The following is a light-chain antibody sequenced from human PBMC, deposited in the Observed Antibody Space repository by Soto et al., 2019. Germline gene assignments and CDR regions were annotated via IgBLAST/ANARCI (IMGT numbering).Light chain of an antibody. CDR3: SSYAGSDSYV. CDR1: SSDVGGYNF. V-gene: IGLV2-8*01. Sequence: QSVLTQPPSASGSPGQSVTISCTGTSSDVGGYNFVSWYQQHPGKAPKLMIYEVNKRPSGVPDRVSGSKSGNTASLTVSGLQAEDEADYYCSSYAGSDSYVFGTGTQLTVL. J-gene: IGLJ1*01. CDR2: EVN.